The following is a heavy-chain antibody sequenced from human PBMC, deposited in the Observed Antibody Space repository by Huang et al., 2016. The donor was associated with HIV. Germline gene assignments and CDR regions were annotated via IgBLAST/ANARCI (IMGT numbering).Heavy chain of an antibody. D-gene: IGHD5-12*01. CDR1: GGSISGGGYF. Sequence: QLQLQESGSGLVRPSRSLSLTCAVSGGSISGGGYFWSWIRQPPGKGLEWIGNIYGSGSTHYNSSLKSRVTILVDRSKNQFSLSLYSMTAADTAVYFCARVGVGDGYHGGYFDYWGQGILVTVSS. V-gene: IGHV4-30-2*01. CDR3: ARVGVGDGYHGGYFDY. CDR2: IYGSGST. J-gene: IGHJ4*02.